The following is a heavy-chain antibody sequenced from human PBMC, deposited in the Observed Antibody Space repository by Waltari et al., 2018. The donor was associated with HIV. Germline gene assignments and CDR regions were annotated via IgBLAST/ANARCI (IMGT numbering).Heavy chain of an antibody. J-gene: IGHJ6*02. CDR1: GGPISSSSYS. CDR3: ARPIVVGALGYGMDV. Sequence: QLQLQESGPGLVKPSETLSLTCTVSGGPISSSSYSWGWIRQPPGKGLEWIGSIYYSGSTYYNPSLKSRVTISVDTSKNQFSLKLSSVTAADTAVYYCARPIVVGALGYGMDVWGQGTTVTVSS. V-gene: IGHV4-39*01. CDR2: IYYSGST. D-gene: IGHD2-2*01.